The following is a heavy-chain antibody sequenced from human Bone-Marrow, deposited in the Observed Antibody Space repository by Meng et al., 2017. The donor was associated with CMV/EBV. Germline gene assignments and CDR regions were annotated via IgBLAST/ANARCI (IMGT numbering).Heavy chain of an antibody. V-gene: IGHV4-34*01. J-gene: IGHJ4*02. CDR1: GGSFSGYY. CDR3: ARLRMVRGVTAIDY. D-gene: IGHD3-10*01. Sequence: SETLSLTCAVYGGSFSGYYWSWIRQPPGKGLEWIGEINHSGSTNYIPSLKSRLTISVDTSKNQFSLKLSSVTAADTAVYYCARLRMVRGVTAIDYWGQGTLVTVSS. CDR2: INHSGST.